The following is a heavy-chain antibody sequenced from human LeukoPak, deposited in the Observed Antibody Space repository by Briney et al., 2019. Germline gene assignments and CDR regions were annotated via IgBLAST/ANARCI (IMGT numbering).Heavy chain of an antibody. D-gene: IGHD2-15*01. CDR2: ISYDESDK. Sequence: GGSLRLSCAASGFTFSNYGMHWVRQAPGKGLEWVAVISYDESDKYYADSVKGRFTISRDNSKNTLYLQMNSLRPEDTAVYYCAKGVVAATNAAYYGMDVWGQGTTVTVYS. V-gene: IGHV3-30*18. CDR3: AKGVVAATNAAYYGMDV. CDR1: GFTFSNYG. J-gene: IGHJ6*02.